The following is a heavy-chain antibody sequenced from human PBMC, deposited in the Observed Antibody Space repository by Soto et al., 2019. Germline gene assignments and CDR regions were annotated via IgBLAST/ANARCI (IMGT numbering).Heavy chain of an antibody. Sequence: SVKVSCKASGYTFTGYYMHWVRQAPGQGLEWMGWINPNSGGTNYAQKFQGRVTMTRDTSISTAYMELSRLRSDDTAVYYCARGWEQWLVQYYFDYWGQGTLVTVSS. D-gene: IGHD6-19*01. V-gene: IGHV1-2*02. CDR3: ARGWEQWLVQYYFDY. J-gene: IGHJ4*02. CDR2: INPNSGGT. CDR1: GYTFTGYY.